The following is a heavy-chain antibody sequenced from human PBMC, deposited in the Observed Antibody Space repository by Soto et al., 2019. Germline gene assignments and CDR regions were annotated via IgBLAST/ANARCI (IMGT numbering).Heavy chain of an antibody. V-gene: IGHV1-18*01. CDR2: ISAYNGNT. Sequence: ASVKVSCKASGYTFTSYGISWVRQAPGQGLEWMGWISAYNGNTNYAQKLQGRVTMTTDTSTSTAYMEPRSLRSDDTAVYYCARDPRFTIFGVVSQWPYYYYYMDVWGKGTTVTVSS. J-gene: IGHJ6*03. CDR1: GYTFTSYG. CDR3: ARDPRFTIFGVVSQWPYYYYYMDV. D-gene: IGHD3-3*01.